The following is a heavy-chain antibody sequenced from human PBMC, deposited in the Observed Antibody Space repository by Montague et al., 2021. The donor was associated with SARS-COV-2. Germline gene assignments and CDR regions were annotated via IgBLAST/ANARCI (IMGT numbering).Heavy chain of an antibody. D-gene: IGHD2-15*01. V-gene: IGHV4-59*01. CDR2: IYYSGST. CDR3: ARRSLGYCSGGSCYSGYDY. J-gene: IGHJ4*02. Sequence: SETLSLTCAVYGGSFSGYYWSWIRQPPGKGLEWIGYIYYSGSTNYNPSLKSRVTISVDTSKNQFSLKLSSVTAADTAVYYCARRSLGYCSGGSCYSGYDYRGQGTLVTVSS. CDR1: GGSFSGYY.